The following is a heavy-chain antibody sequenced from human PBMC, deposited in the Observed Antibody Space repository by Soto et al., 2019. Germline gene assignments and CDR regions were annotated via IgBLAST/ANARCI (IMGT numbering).Heavy chain of an antibody. J-gene: IGHJ4*02. CDR3: ARANFKSSGYYY. Sequence: TLSLSCAVSGVSIRSGDYYWSWIRQPPGKGLEWIGYIYYSGSTYYNPSLKSRVTISVDTSKNQFSLKLSSVTAADTAVYYCARANFKSSGYYYWGQGTLVTVSS. D-gene: IGHD3-22*01. CDR1: GVSIRSGDYY. CDR2: IYYSGST. V-gene: IGHV4-30-4*01.